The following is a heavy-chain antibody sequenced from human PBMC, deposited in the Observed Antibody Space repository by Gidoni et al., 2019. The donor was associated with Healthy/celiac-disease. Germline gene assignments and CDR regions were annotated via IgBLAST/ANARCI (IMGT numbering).Heavy chain of an antibody. V-gene: IGHV1-2*02. J-gene: IGHJ6*02. CDR3: ARDRNGYYYDSSGYFFSAEIYYYYGMDV. D-gene: IGHD3-22*01. CDR1: GYTFTGHY. Sequence: QVQLVQSGAEVKKPGASVKVSCKASGYTFTGHYMHWVRQAPGQGLEWMGWINPNSGGTNYAQKFQGRVTMTRDTSISTAYMELSRLRSDDTAVYYCARDRNGYYYDSSGYFFSAEIYYYYGMDVWGQGTTVTVSS. CDR2: INPNSGGT.